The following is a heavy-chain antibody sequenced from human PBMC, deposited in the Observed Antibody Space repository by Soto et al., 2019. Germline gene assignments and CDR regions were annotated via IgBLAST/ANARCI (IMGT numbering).Heavy chain of an antibody. V-gene: IGHV1-18*01. CDR1: GYTFTSYG. CDR2: ISAYNGNT. J-gene: IGHJ3*02. D-gene: IGHD5-18*01. Sequence: GASVKVSCKASGYTFTSYGISWVRQAPGQGLEWMGWISAYNGNTNYAQKLQGRVTMTTDTSTSTAYMELRSLRSDDTAVYYCARDKDTAMAPGAFDIWGQGTMVTVSS. CDR3: ARDKDTAMAPGAFDI.